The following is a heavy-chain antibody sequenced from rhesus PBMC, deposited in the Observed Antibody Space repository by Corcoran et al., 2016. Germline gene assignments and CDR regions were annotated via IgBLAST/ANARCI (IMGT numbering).Heavy chain of an antibody. J-gene: IGHJ4*01. D-gene: IGHD2-21*01. CDR1: GYSISSGYY. V-gene: IGHV4-122*02. CDR3: VRGGSALDY. Sequence: QVQLQESGPGLVKPSETLSLTCAVSGYSISSGYYWSWIRQPPGKGLEWIGYITYSGSTSYNPSLKSRVTISRDTSKNQFSLKLSSVTAADTAVYYCVRGGSALDYWGQGVLVTVSS. CDR2: ITYSGST.